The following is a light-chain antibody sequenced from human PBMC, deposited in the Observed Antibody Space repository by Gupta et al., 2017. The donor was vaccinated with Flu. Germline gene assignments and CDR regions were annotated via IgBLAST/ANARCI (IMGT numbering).Light chain of an antibody. CDR2: EVS. CDR1: NNDIGPYNY. V-gene: IGLV2-14*01. Sequence: SITRSCTGTNNDIGPYNYVSWYQQHPGKVPKLIIYEVSYRPSGVPNRFSGSKSGNTASLTISGLQPEDEADYYCSSYTRSSTKVFGDGTKVTVL. J-gene: IGLJ1*01. CDR3: SSYTRSSTKV.